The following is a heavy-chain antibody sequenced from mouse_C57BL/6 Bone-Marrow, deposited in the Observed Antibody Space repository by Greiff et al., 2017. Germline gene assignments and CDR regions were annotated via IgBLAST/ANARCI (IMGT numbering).Heavy chain of an antibody. CDR2: INPNYGTT. D-gene: IGHD2-4*01. Sequence: VQLQQSGPELVKPGASVKISCKASGYSFTDYNMNWVKQSNGKSLEWIGVINPNYGTTSYNQKFKGKATLTVDQASSTAYMQLHSLTSEDSAVYYCAREEDIYYDPAWFAYWGQGTLVTGSA. CDR3: AREEDIYYDPAWFAY. V-gene: IGHV1-39*01. CDR1: GYSFTDYN. J-gene: IGHJ3*01.